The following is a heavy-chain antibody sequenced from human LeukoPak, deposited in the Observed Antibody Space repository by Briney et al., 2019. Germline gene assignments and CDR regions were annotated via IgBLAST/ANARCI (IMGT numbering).Heavy chain of an antibody. J-gene: IGHJ4*02. V-gene: IGHV3-30*18. CDR2: ISHDGNTQ. CDR1: GFTFSAYS. Sequence: GGFLRLSCAASGFTFSAYSMIWVRQAPGKGLEWVSVISHDGNTQYYAESVKGRFTISRDNSKNTLFLQMNSVRGGDTAVYYCAKTPEKDLYSSGWDHWGQGTLATVSS. CDR3: AKTPEKDLYSSGWDH. D-gene: IGHD6-19*01.